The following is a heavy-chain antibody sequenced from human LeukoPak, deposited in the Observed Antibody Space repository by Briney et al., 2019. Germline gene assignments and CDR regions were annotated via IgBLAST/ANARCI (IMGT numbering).Heavy chain of an antibody. V-gene: IGHV3-7*01. Sequence: GGSLRLSCAPSGFTFSTAWMTWVRQAPGQGLEWLGNINEGGSVTNYVDSVRGRFSISRDNAKNTMYLQMSSLRVEDTAVYYCARDHHFGALDYWGQGTLVTVSS. CDR3: ARDHHFGALDY. CDR1: GFTFSTAW. J-gene: IGHJ4*02. CDR2: INEGGSVT. D-gene: IGHD1-26*01.